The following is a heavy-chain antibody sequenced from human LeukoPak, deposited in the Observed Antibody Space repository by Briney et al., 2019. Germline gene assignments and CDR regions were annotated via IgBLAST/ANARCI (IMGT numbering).Heavy chain of an antibody. V-gene: IGHV3-23*01. CDR2: ISSSGGRT. J-gene: IGHJ6*02. D-gene: IGHD1-14*01. CDR1: GFTFSSYA. Sequence: GGSLRLSCAASGFTFSSYAMSWVRQAPGKGLEWVSAISSSGGRTYYADSVKGRFTISRDNAKNSLYLQMNSLRVEDTALYYCTKDVTPGGADVWGQGTTVTVSS. CDR3: TKDVTPGGADV.